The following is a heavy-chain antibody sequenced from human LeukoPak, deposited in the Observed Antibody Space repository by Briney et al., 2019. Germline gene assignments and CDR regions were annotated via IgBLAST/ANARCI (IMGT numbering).Heavy chain of an antibody. CDR1: GYSFTSYW. V-gene: IGHV5-51*01. CDR3: ARLGRDCSSTSCYRFFAFDI. CDR2: IYPGDSDT. Sequence: GESLKISCKGSGYSFTSYWIGWVRQMPGEGLEWMGIIYPGDSDTRYSPSFQGQVTISADKSISTAYLQWSSLKASDTAMYYCARLGRDCSSTSCYRFFAFDIWGQGTMVTVSS. D-gene: IGHD2-2*01. J-gene: IGHJ3*02.